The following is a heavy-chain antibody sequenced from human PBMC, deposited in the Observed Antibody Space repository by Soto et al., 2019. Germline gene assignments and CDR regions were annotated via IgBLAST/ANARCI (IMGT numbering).Heavy chain of an antibody. Sequence: EVQLVESGGGLVQPGGSLRLSCEASGFSFSTFWMHWVRQAPGKGLVWVSRINSDGSSTYYADSVKGRVTISRDNAKNTLYLQLTSLRPEAPALYSCARAFKSWGRGTLVPVPS. CDR3: ARAFKS. V-gene: IGHV3-74*01. CDR1: GFSFSTFW. CDR2: INSDGSST. J-gene: IGHJ5*02.